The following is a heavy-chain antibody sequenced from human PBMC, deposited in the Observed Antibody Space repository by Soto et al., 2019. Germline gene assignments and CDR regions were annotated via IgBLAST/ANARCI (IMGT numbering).Heavy chain of an antibody. V-gene: IGHV3-23*01. J-gene: IGHJ4*02. D-gene: IGHD5-12*01. Sequence: GGSLRLSCAASGFTFSSYAMSWVRQAPGKGLEWVSAISGSGGSTYYADSVKGRFTISRDNSKNTLYLQMNSLRAKDTAVYYCAKGRSGYDCLDYWGQGTLVTVSS. CDR1: GFTFSSYA. CDR2: ISGSGGST. CDR3: AKGRSGYDCLDY.